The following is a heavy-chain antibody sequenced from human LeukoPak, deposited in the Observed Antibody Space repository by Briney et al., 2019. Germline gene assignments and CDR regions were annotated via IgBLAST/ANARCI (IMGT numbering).Heavy chain of an antibody. CDR1: GYTFTSYG. CDR3: ARRSIAARILDY. D-gene: IGHD6-6*01. Sequence: GASVKVSCKASGYTFTSYGISWVRQAPGQGLEWMGWISAYNGNTNYAQKFQGRVTITRNTSISTAYMELSSLRSEDTAVYYCARRSIAARILDYWGQGTLVTVSS. V-gene: IGHV1-18*01. J-gene: IGHJ4*02. CDR2: ISAYNGNT.